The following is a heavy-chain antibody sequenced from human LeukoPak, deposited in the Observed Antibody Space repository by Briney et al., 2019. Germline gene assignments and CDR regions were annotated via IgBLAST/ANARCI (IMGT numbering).Heavy chain of an antibody. V-gene: IGHV3-15*01. CDR1: GFTFSSYE. CDR2: IKSKTDGGTT. CDR3: IAHPTFSSSWPYYFDY. J-gene: IGHJ4*02. D-gene: IGHD6-13*01. Sequence: GSLRLSCAASGFTFSSYEMNWVRQAPGKGLEWVGRIKSKTDGGTTDYAAPVKGRFTISRDDSKNTLYLQMNSLKTEDTAVYYCIAHPTFSSSWPYYFDYWGQGTLVTVSS.